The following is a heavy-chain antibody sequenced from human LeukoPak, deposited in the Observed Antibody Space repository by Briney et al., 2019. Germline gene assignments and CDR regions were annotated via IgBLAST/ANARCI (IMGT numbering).Heavy chain of an antibody. CDR1: GGSISSSNW. V-gene: IGHV4-4*02. CDR2: IYHSGST. J-gene: IGHJ3*02. D-gene: IGHD2-2*01. CDR3: ARDALGYCSSTSCYSGLGI. Sequence: PSETLSLTCAVSGGSISSSNWWSWVRQPPGKGLEWIGEIYHSGSTNYNPSLKSRVTISVDKSKNQFSLKLSSVTAADTAVYYCARDALGYCSSTSCYSGLGIWGQGTMVTVSS.